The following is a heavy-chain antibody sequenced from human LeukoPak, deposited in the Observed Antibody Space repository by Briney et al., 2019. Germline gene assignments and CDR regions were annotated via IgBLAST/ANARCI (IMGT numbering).Heavy chain of an antibody. CDR2: ISAYNGNT. Sequence: ASVKVSCKASGYTFTSDRISWVRQAPGQGLEWMGWISAYNGNTNYAQKLQGRVTMTTDTSTSTAYMELRSLRSDDTAVYYCARGRLRLGEDAFDIWGQGTMVTVSS. J-gene: IGHJ3*02. D-gene: IGHD5-12*01. CDR1: GYTFTSDR. CDR3: ARGRLRLGEDAFDI. V-gene: IGHV1-18*01.